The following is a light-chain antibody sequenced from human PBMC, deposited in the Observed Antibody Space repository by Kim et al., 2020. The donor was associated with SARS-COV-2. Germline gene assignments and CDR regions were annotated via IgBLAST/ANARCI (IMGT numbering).Light chain of an antibody. CDR2: GAS. V-gene: IGKV3-20*01. CDR1: QSVTSSY. J-gene: IGKJ5*01. CDR3: QQFGISPMT. Sequence: EVVLAQSPGTLSLSPGERATLSCRASQSVTSSYLAWYQQKPGQAPRLLIYGASSRATDIPDRFSGSGSSGSGTDFTLTISRLEPEDFAVYYCQQFGISPMTFGQGTRLEIK.